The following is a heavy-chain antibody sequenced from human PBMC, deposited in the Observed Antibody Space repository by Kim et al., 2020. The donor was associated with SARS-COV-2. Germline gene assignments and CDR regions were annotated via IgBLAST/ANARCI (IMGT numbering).Heavy chain of an antibody. D-gene: IGHD3-9*01. CDR1: GFTFSSYG. V-gene: IGHV3-33*01. CDR2: IWYDGSNK. CDR3: ARDLNDILTGYSIDY. J-gene: IGHJ4*02. Sequence: GGSLRLSCAASGFTFSSYGMHWVRQAPGKGLEWVAVIWYDGSNKYYADSVKGRFTISRNNSKNTLYLQMNSLRAEDTAVYYCARDLNDILTGYSIDYWGQGTLVTVSS.